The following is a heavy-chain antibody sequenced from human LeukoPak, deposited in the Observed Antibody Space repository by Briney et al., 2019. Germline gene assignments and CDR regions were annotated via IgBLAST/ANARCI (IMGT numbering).Heavy chain of an antibody. CDR2: IYSGGST. D-gene: IGHD3-10*01. CDR1: GFTASSNY. J-gene: IGHJ4*02. CDR3: ARSGSKFLVRGAGPPYYFDY. V-gene: IGHV3-53*01. Sequence: GGSLRLSCAASGFTASSNYMSWVRQAPGKGLEWVSVIYSGGSTYYADSVKGRFTISRDNSKNTLYLQMNSLRAEDTAVYYCARSGSKFLVRGAGPPYYFDYWGQGTLVTVSS.